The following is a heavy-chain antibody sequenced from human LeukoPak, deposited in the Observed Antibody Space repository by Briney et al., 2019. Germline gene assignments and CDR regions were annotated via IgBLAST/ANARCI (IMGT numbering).Heavy chain of an antibody. J-gene: IGHJ5*02. D-gene: IGHD2-2*02. Sequence: ASVKVSCKASGYTFTGYYMHWVRQAPGQGLEWMGWINPNSGGTNYPQKFQGRVTMTRDTSISTAYMELSRLRSDDTAVYYCARGVVPAAIEGNWFDPWGQGTLVTVSS. CDR1: GYTFTGYY. CDR3: ARGVVPAAIEGNWFDP. V-gene: IGHV1-2*02. CDR2: INPNSGGT.